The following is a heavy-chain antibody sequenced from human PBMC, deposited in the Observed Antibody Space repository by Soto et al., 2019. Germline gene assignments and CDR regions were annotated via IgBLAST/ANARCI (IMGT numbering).Heavy chain of an antibody. CDR2: ISSSSSTI. V-gene: IGHV3-48*01. Sequence: EVQLVESGGGLVQPGGSLRLSCAASGFTFSSYSMNWVRQAPGKGLEWVSYISSSSSTIYYADSVKGRFTISRDNAKNSLYLQMNSLRAEDTAVYYCARVLSASFDYRGQGTLVTVSS. CDR3: ARVLSASFDY. J-gene: IGHJ4*02. CDR1: GFTFSSYS.